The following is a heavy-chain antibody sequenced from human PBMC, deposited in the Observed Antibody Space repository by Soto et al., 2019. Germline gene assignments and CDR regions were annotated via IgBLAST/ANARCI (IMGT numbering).Heavy chain of an antibody. D-gene: IGHD6-19*01. CDR1: GFTFSNAW. CDR2: IKSKTGGVTT. CDR3: TTDFSSGWFFDH. J-gene: IGHJ4*01. Sequence: PGGSLRLSCAASGFTFSNAWMNWVRQAPGKGLEWVGRIKSKTGGVTTDYAAPVKGRFIISREDSKNMLYLQMNSLKTEDTAVYYCTTDFSSGWFFDHWGQGTLVTVS. V-gene: IGHV3-15*07.